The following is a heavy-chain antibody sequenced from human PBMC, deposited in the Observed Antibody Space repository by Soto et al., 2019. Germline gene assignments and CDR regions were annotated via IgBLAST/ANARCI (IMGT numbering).Heavy chain of an antibody. CDR3: ARGPTDYYDNSANYFLDY. CDR1: GYTFITYG. D-gene: IGHD3-22*01. J-gene: IGHJ4*02. V-gene: IGHV1-18*01. Sequence: QVQLVQSGAEVKKPGASVKFSCKASGYTFITYGVSWVRQAPGQGLDWLGWISTYNGNTKYAERLQGRITMATDTTTNTAYRALRNLRSDDAAVYYCARGPTDYYDNSANYFLDYGGQGTLVTVSS. CDR2: ISTYNGNT.